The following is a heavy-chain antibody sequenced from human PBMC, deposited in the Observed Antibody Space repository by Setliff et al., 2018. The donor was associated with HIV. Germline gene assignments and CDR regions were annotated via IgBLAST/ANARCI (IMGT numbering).Heavy chain of an antibody. CDR2: IYYSGST. CDR1: GDPISSSSYY. Sequence: SEPLSPPCSVSGDPISSSSYYWGWIRQPPGKGLEWIGSIYYSGSTYYNPSLNSRVTISVDASKNQFSLKLSSVTAADTAVYYCASLPPLYDSSGYYFDYWGQGTLVTVSS. CDR3: ASLPPLYDSSGYYFDY. J-gene: IGHJ4*02. D-gene: IGHD3-22*01. V-gene: IGHV4-39*01.